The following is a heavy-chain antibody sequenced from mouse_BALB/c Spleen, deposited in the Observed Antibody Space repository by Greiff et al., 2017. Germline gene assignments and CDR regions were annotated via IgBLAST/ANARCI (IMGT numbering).Heavy chain of an antibody. V-gene: IGHV14-3*02. CDR3: AGGLTGTGFDY. J-gene: IGHJ2*01. Sequence: VQLQQSGAELVKPGASVKLSCTASGFNIKDTYMHWVKQRPEQGLEWIGRIDPANGNTKYDPKFQGKATITADTSSNTAYLQLSSLTSEDTAVYYCAGGLTGTGFDYWGQGTTLTVS. D-gene: IGHD4-1*01. CDR1: GFNIKDTY. CDR2: IDPANGNT.